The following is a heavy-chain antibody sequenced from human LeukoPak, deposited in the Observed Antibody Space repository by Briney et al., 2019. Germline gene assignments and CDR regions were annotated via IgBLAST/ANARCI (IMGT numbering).Heavy chain of an antibody. V-gene: IGHV1-69*04. Sequence: SVKVSCKASGCTFSRYTISWVRQAPGHGLEWMGRIIPILGIANYAQKFQGRVTITADKSTSTAYMELSSLRSEDTAVYYCARDLSWVAGILDYWGQGTLVTVSS. D-gene: IGHD6-19*01. J-gene: IGHJ4*02. CDR2: IIPILGIA. CDR1: GCTFSRYT. CDR3: ARDLSWVAGILDY.